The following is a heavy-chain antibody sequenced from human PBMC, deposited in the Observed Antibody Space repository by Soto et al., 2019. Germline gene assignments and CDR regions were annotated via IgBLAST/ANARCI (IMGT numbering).Heavy chain of an antibody. CDR2: IYWDDDK. D-gene: IGHD3-3*01. CDR3: AHRVLRAVFGLVTTTAIYFDF. V-gene: IGHV2-5*02. J-gene: IGHJ4*02. Sequence: QITLNESGPTVVKPTETLTLTCTFSGFSLTTSGVGVGWVRQSPGKAPEWLAFIYWDDDKRYSTSLKSSVTLTKDTSKNQVVLTMANVDPADTATYYCAHRVLRAVFGLVTTTAIYFDFWGQGTPVVVSS. CDR1: GFSLTTSGVG.